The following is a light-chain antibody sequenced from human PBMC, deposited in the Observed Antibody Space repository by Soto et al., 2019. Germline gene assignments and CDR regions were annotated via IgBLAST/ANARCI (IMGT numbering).Light chain of an antibody. CDR2: DVS. V-gene: IGLV2-14*03. J-gene: IGLJ1*01. Sequence: QSVLTQPASVSGSPGQSITISCTGTSSDVGGYNYVSWYQHQPGKALKLLIYDVSNRPSGISNRFSGSKSDNTASLTISGLQPEDEADYYCSSYTTSNTRQIVFGTGTKVTAL. CDR3: SSYTTSNTRQIV. CDR1: SSDVGGYNY.